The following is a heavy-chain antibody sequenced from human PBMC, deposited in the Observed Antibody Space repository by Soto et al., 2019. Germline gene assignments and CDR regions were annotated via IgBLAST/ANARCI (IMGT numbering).Heavy chain of an antibody. CDR3: VIVIGGYFGVDYYYGMDV. CDR1: GYTFTSYG. CDR2: ISPYNGNT. D-gene: IGHD3-16*01. J-gene: IGHJ6*02. Sequence: ASVKVSCKASGYTFTSYGISWVRQAPGQGLKWMGWISPYNGNTNNAQKLQGRVTMTTDTSTSTAYMELRSLRSDDTAVYYFVIVIGGYFGVDYYYGMDVWGQGTTVTVSS. V-gene: IGHV1-18*01.